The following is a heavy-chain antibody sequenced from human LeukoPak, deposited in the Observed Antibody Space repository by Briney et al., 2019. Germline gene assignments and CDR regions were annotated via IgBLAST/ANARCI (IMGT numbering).Heavy chain of an antibody. Sequence: ASVKVSCKASGGTFSSYAISWVRQAPGQGLEWMGRIIPILGIANYAQKFQGRVTITADKSTSTAYMELSSLRSEDTAVYYCAREGKGIAARPTFGYWGQGTLVTVSS. CDR1: GGTFSSYA. D-gene: IGHD6-6*01. CDR3: AREGKGIAARPTFGY. CDR2: IIPILGIA. V-gene: IGHV1-69*04. J-gene: IGHJ4*02.